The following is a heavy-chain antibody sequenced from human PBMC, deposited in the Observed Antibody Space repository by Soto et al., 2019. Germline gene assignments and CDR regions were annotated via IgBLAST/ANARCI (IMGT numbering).Heavy chain of an antibody. CDR2: ISAYNGNT. CDR3: ARDRRIVGATTVLGDHPDY. CDR1: GYTFTSYG. J-gene: IGHJ4*02. V-gene: IGHV1-18*01. D-gene: IGHD1-26*01. Sequence: VKVSCKASGYTFTSYGISWVRQAPGQGLEWMGWISAYNGNTNYAQKLQGRVTMTTDTSTSTAYMELRSLRSDDTAVYYCARDRRIVGATTVLGDHPDYWGQGTLVTVSS.